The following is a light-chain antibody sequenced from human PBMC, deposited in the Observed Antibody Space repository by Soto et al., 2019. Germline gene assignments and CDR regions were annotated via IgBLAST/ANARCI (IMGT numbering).Light chain of an antibody. V-gene: IGKV1-6*01. Sequence: AIQMTQSPSSLSASVGDRVTITCRASQDIRNDLGWFQQKPGKAPKLLINTASTLQSGVSLRFSGSGSGTDFTLTISSLQPEDFATYYCLQDYIYPWTFGKGTKMEIK. CDR1: QDIRND. J-gene: IGKJ1*01. CDR3: LQDYIYPWT. CDR2: TAS.